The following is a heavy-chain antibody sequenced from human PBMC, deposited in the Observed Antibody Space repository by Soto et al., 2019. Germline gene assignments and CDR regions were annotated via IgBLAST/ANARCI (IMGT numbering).Heavy chain of an antibody. CDR2: VSTSGNV. V-gene: IGHV4-4*07. CDR1: GGSLTKYY. Sequence: SETLSLTCTVSGGSLTKYYWSWIRQPAGKGLEWIGRVSTSGNVVSKASLRSRLTMSVDTSKNQFSLRLTSVTAADTAVYYCARDNNDFWSLYPLAFDYWGQGALVTVSS. CDR3: ARDNNDFWSLYPLAFDY. D-gene: IGHD3-3*01. J-gene: IGHJ4*02.